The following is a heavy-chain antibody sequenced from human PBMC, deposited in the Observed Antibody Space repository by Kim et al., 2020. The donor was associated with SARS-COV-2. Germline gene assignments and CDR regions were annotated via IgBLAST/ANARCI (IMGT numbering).Heavy chain of an antibody. CDR2: INHSGST. Sequence: SETLSLTCAVYGGSFSGYYWSWIRQPPGKGLEWIGEINHSGSTNYNPSLKSRVTISVDTSKNQFSLKLSSVTAADTAVYYCARGRTLGDIVVVPAATDFWSGRYMDVWGKGTTVTVSS. CDR3: ARGRTLGDIVVVPAATDFWSGRYMDV. J-gene: IGHJ6*03. D-gene: IGHD2-2*01. V-gene: IGHV4-34*01. CDR1: GGSFSGYY.